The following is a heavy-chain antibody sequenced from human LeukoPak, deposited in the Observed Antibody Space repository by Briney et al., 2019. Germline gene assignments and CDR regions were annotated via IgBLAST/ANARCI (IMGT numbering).Heavy chain of an antibody. V-gene: IGHV1-2*04. Sequence: ASVKVSCKASGGTFSSYAISWVRQAPGQGLEWMGGINPNSGGTNYAQKFQGWVTMTRDTSISTAYMELSRLRSDDTAVYYCARKSSSWYYFDYWGQGTLVTVSS. D-gene: IGHD6-13*01. CDR2: INPNSGGT. J-gene: IGHJ4*02. CDR3: ARKSSSWYYFDY. CDR1: GGTFSSYA.